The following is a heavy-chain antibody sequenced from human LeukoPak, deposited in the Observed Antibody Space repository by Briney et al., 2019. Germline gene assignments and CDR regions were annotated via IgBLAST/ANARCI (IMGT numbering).Heavy chain of an antibody. J-gene: IGHJ6*02. D-gene: IGHD6-13*01. CDR2: ISSSSSYI. CDR1: GFTFSSYS. Sequence: GGSLGLSCAASGFTFSSYSMNWVRQAPGKGLEWVSSISSSSSYIYYADSVKGRFTISRDNAKNSLYLQMNSLRAEDTAVYYCARDQSAAPSRYYYYYYGMDVWGQGTTVTVSS. CDR3: ARDQSAAPSRYYYYYYGMDV. V-gene: IGHV3-21*01.